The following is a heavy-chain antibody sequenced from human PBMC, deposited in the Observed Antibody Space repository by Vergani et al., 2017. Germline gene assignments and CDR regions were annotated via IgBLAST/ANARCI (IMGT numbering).Heavy chain of an antibody. CDR2: IYYSGST. D-gene: IGHD3-3*01. CDR1: GGSISRYY. CDR3: ARWSGAAGNWFDP. J-gene: IGHJ5*02. V-gene: IGHV4-59*01. Sequence: QVQLQESGPGLVKPSETLSLTCTVSGGSISRYYWSWIRQPPGKGLEWIGYIYYSGSTNYNPSLNSRVTISVDTSKNQFSLKLSSVTAADTAVYYCARWSGAAGNWFDPWGQGTLVTVSS.